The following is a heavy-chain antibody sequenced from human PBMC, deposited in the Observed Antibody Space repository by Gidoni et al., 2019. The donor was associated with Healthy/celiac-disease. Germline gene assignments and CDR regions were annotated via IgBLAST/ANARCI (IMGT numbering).Heavy chain of an antibody. J-gene: IGHJ6*02. CDR1: GFTFSSYA. CDR3: AKAFETYYDFWSGYPGGGMDV. Sequence: EVQLLESGGGLVQPGGSLRLSCAASGFTFSSYAMSWVRQAPGKGLEWVSAISGSGGSTYYADSVKGRFTISRDNSKNTLYLQMNSLRAEDTAVYYCAKAFETYYDFWSGYPGGGMDVWGQGTTVTVSS. D-gene: IGHD3-3*01. CDR2: ISGSGGST. V-gene: IGHV3-23*01.